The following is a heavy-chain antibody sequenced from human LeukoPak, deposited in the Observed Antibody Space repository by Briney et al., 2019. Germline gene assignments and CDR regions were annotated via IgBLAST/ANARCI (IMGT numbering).Heavy chain of an antibody. CDR3: ARDKGTSYLSSFDY. CDR1: GGSFSGYY. Sequence: SETLSLTCGVNGGSFSGYYWSWIRQPPGKGLEWIGSIYYSGSTYYSPSLKSRVTISVDTSKNQFSLKLSSVTAADTAVYYCARDKGTSYLSSFDYWGQGTLVTVSS. V-gene: IGHV4-34*01. D-gene: IGHD6-6*01. J-gene: IGHJ4*02. CDR2: IYYSGST.